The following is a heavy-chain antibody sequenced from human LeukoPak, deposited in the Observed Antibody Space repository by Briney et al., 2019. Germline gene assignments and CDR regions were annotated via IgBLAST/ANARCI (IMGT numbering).Heavy chain of an antibody. Sequence: ASVKVSCKASGYTCTSYGISWVRQAPGQGLEWMGWISAYNGNTNYVQNLQGRVTMTTDTSTSTAYMELRSLRSDVTAVYYCARIVAGTAFDYWGQGTLVTVSS. CDR3: ARIVAGTAFDY. V-gene: IGHV1-18*01. J-gene: IGHJ4*02. D-gene: IGHD6-19*01. CDR1: GYTCTSYG. CDR2: ISAYNGNT.